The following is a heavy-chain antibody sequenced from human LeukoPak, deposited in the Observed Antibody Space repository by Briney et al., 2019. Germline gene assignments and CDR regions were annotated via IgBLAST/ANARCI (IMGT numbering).Heavy chain of an antibody. CDR3: ARGYDSSGYYLGY. V-gene: IGHV4-31*03. J-gene: IGHJ4*02. CDR2: IYYSGST. CDR1: GGSISSGGYY. D-gene: IGHD3-22*01. Sequence: PSETLSLTCTVSGGSISSGGYYWSWIRQHPGKGLEWIGYIYYSGSTYYNPSLKSRVTISVDTSKNQFSLKLSSVTAADTAVYYCARGYDSSGYYLGYWGQGTLVTVSS.